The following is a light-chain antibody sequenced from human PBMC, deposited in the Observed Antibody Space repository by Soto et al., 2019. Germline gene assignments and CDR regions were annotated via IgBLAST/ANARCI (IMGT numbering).Light chain of an antibody. CDR2: DAS. CDR1: QSVGGSY. V-gene: IGKV3-20*01. J-gene: IGKJ2*01. Sequence: EIVLTQSPGTLSLSPGERTTLSCRARQSVGGSYLAWYQQKPGQAPRLLIYDASSRATGIPDRFSGSGSGTDFTLTISRLEPEDFALYYCQQYGSSPYTFGQGTKLEIK. CDR3: QQYGSSPYT.